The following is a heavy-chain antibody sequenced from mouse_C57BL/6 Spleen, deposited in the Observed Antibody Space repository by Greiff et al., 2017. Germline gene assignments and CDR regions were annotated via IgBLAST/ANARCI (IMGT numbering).Heavy chain of an antibody. Sequence: QVQLQQPGAELVKPGASVKLSCKASGYTFTSYWMPWVKQRPGQGLEWIGEIDPSDSYTDYNQKFKGKDTLTVDTSSSTAYMQLSSLTSADSAVYYCAKRGDYGGAWFAYWGQGTLVTVSA. D-gene: IGHD2-4*01. CDR1: GYTFTSYW. CDR3: AKRGDYGGAWFAY. V-gene: IGHV1-50*01. CDR2: IDPSDSYT. J-gene: IGHJ3*01.